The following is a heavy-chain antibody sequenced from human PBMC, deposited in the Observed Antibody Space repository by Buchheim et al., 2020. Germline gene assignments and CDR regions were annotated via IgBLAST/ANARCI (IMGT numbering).Heavy chain of an antibody. CDR2: IRSKANSYAP. CDR1: GFTFSGSA. CDR3: TRKHEADYYGMDV. D-gene: IGHD2-15*01. J-gene: IGHJ6*02. V-gene: IGHV3-73*01. Sequence: EVQLVESGGGLVQPGGSLKLSCAASGFTFSGSAMHWVRQASGKGLEWVGRIRSKANSYAPAYAASVKGRFTISRADSKTTASLQMNSLKTEDTAVYYCTRKHEADYYGMDVWGQGTT.